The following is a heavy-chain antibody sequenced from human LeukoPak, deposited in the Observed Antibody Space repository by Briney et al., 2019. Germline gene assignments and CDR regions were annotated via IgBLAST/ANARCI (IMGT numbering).Heavy chain of an antibody. CDR1: GFTFSSYW. CDR2: IKQDGSEK. Sequence: GGSLRLSCAASGFTFSSYWMSWVRQAPGKGLEWVANIKQDGSEKYYVDSVKGRFTISRDNAKNSLYLQMNSLRAEDTAVYYCARDRYYSYYYYGMDVWGKGTPVTVSS. D-gene: IGHD1-14*01. V-gene: IGHV3-7*03. CDR3: ARDRYYSYYYYGMDV. J-gene: IGHJ6*04.